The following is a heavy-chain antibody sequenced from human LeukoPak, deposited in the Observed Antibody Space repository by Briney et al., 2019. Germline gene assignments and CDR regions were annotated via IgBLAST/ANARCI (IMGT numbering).Heavy chain of an antibody. V-gene: IGHV4-39*07. CDR2: IYYSGST. CDR3: ARAPGYSYGYGYFDF. J-gene: IGHJ4*02. CDR1: GGSISSSSYY. Sequence: SETLPLTCTVSGGSISSSSYYWGWIRQPPGKGLEWIGSIYYSGSTYYNPSLKSRVTISLDTSKNQFSLKLSSVTAADTAVYCCARAPGYSYGYGYFDFWGQGTLVTVSS. D-gene: IGHD5-18*01.